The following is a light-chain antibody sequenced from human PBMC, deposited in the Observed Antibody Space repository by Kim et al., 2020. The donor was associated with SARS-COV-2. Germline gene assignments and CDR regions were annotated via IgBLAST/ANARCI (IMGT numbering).Light chain of an antibody. CDR1: QNLLHSSNNKNY. CDR3: HQYYDTPWT. CDR2: WAS. V-gene: IGKV4-1*01. J-gene: IGKJ1*01. Sequence: DIVMTQSPDSLAVSLGEGATINCKSRQNLLHSSNNKNYLAWYQQKPGQPPKLLIYWASTRESGVPDRFSGGGSGTDFSLTISNLLAEDVAVYYCHQYYDTPWTFGQGTKVDIK.